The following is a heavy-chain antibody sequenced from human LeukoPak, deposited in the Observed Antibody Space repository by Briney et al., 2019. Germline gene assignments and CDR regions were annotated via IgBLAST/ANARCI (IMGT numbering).Heavy chain of an antibody. V-gene: IGHV3-7*01. CDR3: AREPPHYDSSGFPDD. J-gene: IGHJ4*02. CDR2: VKQDGSEK. Sequence: GGSLRLSCAASGFTFSSYWMSWVRQAPGKGLEWVANVKQDGSEKYYVDSVKGRFTISRDNAKNSLYLQMNSLTAEDTAVHYCAREPPHYDSSGFPDDWGQGTLVTVSS. D-gene: IGHD3-22*01. CDR1: GFTFSSYW.